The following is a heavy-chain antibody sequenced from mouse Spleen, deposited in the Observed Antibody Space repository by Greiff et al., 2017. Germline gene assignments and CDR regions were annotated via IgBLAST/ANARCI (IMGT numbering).Heavy chain of an antibody. CDR1: GYTFTSYW. V-gene: IGHV1-50*01. J-gene: IGHJ3*01. CDR2: IDPSDSYT. Sequence: VQLQQPGAELVKPGASVKLSCKASGYTFTSYWMQWVKQRPGQGLEWIGEIDPSDSYTNYNQKFKGKATLTVDTSSSTAYMQLSSLTSEDSAVYYCARNTARFAYWGQGTLVTVSA. D-gene: IGHD3-1*01. CDR3: ARNTARFAY.